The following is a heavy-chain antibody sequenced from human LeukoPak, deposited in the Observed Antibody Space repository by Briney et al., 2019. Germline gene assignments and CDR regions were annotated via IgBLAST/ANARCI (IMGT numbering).Heavy chain of an antibody. Sequence: ASVKVSCKVSGYTLTELSMHWVRQAPGKGLEWMGGFDPEDGETIYAQKFQGRVTITTDESTSAAYMELSSLRSEDTAMYYCAREDISSTSGAGSFDMWGQGTMVTVS. D-gene: IGHD6-6*01. V-gene: IGHV1-24*01. CDR3: AREDISSTSGAGSFDM. J-gene: IGHJ3*02. CDR2: FDPEDGET. CDR1: GYTLTELS.